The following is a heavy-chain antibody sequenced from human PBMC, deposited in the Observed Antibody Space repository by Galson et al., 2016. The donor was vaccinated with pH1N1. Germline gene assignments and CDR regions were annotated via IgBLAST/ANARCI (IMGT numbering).Heavy chain of an antibody. D-gene: IGHD3-10*01. CDR3: AKDGGELLYWSGWLDP. CDR2: INPNSGGT. Sequence: SCKVSGYTFTSYYMHWVRQAPGQGLEYIGRINPNSGGTYYAQRFQGRVTLTRDTSINTAYMEVTRLTSDDTAMYYCAKDGGELLYWSGWLDPWGQGTLVIVSS. J-gene: IGHJ5*02. CDR1: GYTFTSYY. V-gene: IGHV1-2*06.